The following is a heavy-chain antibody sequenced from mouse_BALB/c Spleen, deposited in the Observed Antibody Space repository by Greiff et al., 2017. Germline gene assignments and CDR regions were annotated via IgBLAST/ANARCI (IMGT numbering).Heavy chain of an antibody. CDR2: ISTYYGDA. D-gene: IGHD4-1*01. CDR1: GYTFTDYA. J-gene: IGHJ1*01. CDR3: ARANWDGYFDV. Sequence: VKLMESGAELVRPGVSVKISCKGSGYTFTDYAMHWVKQSHAKSLEWIGVISTYYGDASYNQKFKGKATMTVDKSSSTAYMELARLTSEDSAIYYCARANWDGYFDVWGAGTTVTVSS. V-gene: IGHV1S137*01.